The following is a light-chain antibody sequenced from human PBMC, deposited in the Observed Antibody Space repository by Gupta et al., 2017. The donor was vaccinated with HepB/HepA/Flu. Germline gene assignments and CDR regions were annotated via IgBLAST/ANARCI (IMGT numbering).Light chain of an antibody. J-gene: IGKJ1*01. CDR3: QQYGSSPPWT. Sequence: IVLTQSPGTLSLSPGETATLSCRASRSVSSSYLAWYQQKPGQAPRLLIYGASSRDTGIPDRFSGSGSGTDFTLTISRLEPEDFAVYYCQQYGSSPPWTFGQGTKVEIK. CDR2: GAS. CDR1: RSVSSSY. V-gene: IGKV3-20*01.